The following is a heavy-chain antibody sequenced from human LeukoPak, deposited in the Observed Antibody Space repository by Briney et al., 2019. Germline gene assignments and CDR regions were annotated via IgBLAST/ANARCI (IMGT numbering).Heavy chain of an antibody. CDR1: GCIYSRDG. D-gene: IGHD4-11*01. CDR3: ARHAQRGFDYSNSLEY. Sequence: WGSLTLSCTASGCIYSRDGMHWGRQGQGKGLELVAVVWSDGSKRFYADSVKGRFTISRDNSQNTLFLPMNRLRAEDKAMYYCARHAQRGFDYSNSLEYWGHGTLVTASS. J-gene: IGHJ4*01. CDR2: VWSDGSKR. V-gene: IGHV3-33*01.